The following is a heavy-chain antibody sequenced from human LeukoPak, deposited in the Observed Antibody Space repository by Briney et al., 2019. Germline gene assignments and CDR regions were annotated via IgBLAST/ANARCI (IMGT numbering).Heavy chain of an antibody. CDR2: IHVGNGNT. CDR1: RYPFTSYA. V-gene: IGHV1-3*01. Sequence: GASVKVSCKASRYPFTSYAMHWVRQAPGQRLECMGWIHVGNGNTEYSQKFQGRVTITRDTPATTTYMELSSLRSEDTAVYYCARVDGSGPNAPHDFWGQGSLVTVSS. J-gene: IGHJ4*02. D-gene: IGHD3-10*01. CDR3: ARVDGSGPNAPHDF.